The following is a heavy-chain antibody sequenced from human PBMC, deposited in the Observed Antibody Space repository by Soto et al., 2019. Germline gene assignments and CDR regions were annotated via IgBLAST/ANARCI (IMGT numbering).Heavy chain of an antibody. Sequence: QVQLQQWGAGLLKPSETLSLTCAVYGGSFSGYYWSWIRQPPGKVLEWIGEINHSGSTNYNPSLKSRVTRSVDTSKNQFSLKLSSVTAADTAVYYCARGNLASRRDGYNPLDYWGQGTLVTVSS. D-gene: IGHD5-12*01. J-gene: IGHJ4*02. V-gene: IGHV4-34*01. CDR3: ARGNLASRRDGYNPLDY. CDR2: INHSGST. CDR1: GGSFSGYY.